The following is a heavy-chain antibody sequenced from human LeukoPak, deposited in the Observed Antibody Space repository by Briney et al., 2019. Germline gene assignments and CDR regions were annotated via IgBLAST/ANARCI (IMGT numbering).Heavy chain of an antibody. D-gene: IGHD3-10*01. CDR1: GITFRSTW. J-gene: IGHJ4*01. CDR2: INEDGSET. V-gene: IGHV3-7*01. Sequence: PGGSLRLSCEASGITFRSTWISWVRQPPGKGLEWVANINEDGSETHYVGSVKGRFSIFRDNAKNSVYLHMSSVRVEDTALYYCARDWAYYDYWGQGTMVTVSS. CDR3: ARDWAYYDY.